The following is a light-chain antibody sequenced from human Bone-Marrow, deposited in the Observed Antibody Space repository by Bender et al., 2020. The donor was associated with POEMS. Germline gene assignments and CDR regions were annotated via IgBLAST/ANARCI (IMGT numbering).Light chain of an antibody. CDR2: KDR. Sequence: SYELTQPSSVSVSPGQTARITCSGDVLADKYARWLQQKPGQAPVVVIYKDRERPSGVPDRFSGSKSGTSASLAITGLQSDDEAIYFCVAWDASLNGWVFGGGTKLTVL. V-gene: IGLV3-27*01. CDR3: VAWDASLNGWV. J-gene: IGLJ3*02. CDR1: VLADKY.